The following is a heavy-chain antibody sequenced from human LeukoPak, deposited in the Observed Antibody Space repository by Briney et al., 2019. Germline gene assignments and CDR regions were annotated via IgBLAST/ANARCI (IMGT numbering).Heavy chain of an antibody. CDR3: AREGLRASYYYYYYMDG. CDR2: IYHSGST. D-gene: IGHD4-17*01. V-gene: IGHV4-4*02. CDR1: GGSISSSNW. Sequence: SGTLSLTCAVSGGSISSSNWWSWVRQPPGKGLEWIGEIYHSGSTNYNPSLKSRVTISVDKSKNQFSLKLSSVTAADTAVYYCAREGLRASYYYYYYMDGLGKGTTVTISS. J-gene: IGHJ6*03.